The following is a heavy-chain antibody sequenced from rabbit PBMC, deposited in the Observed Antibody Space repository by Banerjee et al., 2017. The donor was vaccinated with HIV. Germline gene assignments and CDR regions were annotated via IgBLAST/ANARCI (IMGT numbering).Heavy chain of an antibody. D-gene: IGHD1-1*01. CDR3: ARGDASSSGYYLYHLNL. J-gene: IGHJ4*01. V-gene: IGHV1S40*01. CDR1: GFDFSTYG. Sequence: QSLEESGGDLVKPGASLTLTCTASGFDFSTYGVSWVRQAPGKGLEWIACIYGGSSGSTYYASWAKGRFTISKTSSTTVTLQMTSLTAADTATYFCARGDASSSGYYLYHLNLWGQGTLVTVS. CDR2: IYGGSSGST.